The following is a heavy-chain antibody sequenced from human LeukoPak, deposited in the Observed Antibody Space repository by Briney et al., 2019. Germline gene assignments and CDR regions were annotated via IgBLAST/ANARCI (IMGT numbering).Heavy chain of an antibody. J-gene: IGHJ4*02. D-gene: IGHD5-18*01. V-gene: IGHV3-64D*06. CDR3: VKGHIQLWPQTFDY. CDR1: GFTFSSYA. CDR2: ISSNGGST. Sequence: PGGSLRLSCSASGFTFSSYAMHWVRQAPGKGLEYVSAISSNGGSTYYADSVKGRFTISRDNSKNTLYLQMSSLRAEDTAVYYCVKGHIQLWPQTFDYWGQGTLVTVSS.